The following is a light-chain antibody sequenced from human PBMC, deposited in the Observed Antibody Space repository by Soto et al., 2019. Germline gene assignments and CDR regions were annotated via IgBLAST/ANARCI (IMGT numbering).Light chain of an antibody. V-gene: IGKV1-5*01. J-gene: IGKJ1*01. CDR3: QQYSVYST. CDR1: QSFSSW. Sequence: GDRVTITCRASQSFSSWLAWYQQKPGKAPKLLIYEASILENGVPSRFSGSGSGTEFSLTISSLQPDDFATYYCQQYSVYSTFGQGTKVDIK. CDR2: EAS.